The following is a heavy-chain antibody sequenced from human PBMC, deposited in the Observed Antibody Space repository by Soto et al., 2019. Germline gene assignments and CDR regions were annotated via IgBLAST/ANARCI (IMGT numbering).Heavy chain of an antibody. CDR2: ISWNSGSI. J-gene: IGHJ6*02. V-gene: IGHV3-9*01. Sequence: EVQLVESGGGLVQPGRSLRLSCAASGFTFDDYAMHWVRQAPGKGLEWVSGISWNSGSIGYADSVKGRFTISRDNAKNSLYLQKNSLRAEDTTLYYCAKSRWVPVAGDYYYYGMDVWGQGTTVTVSS. CDR3: AKSRWVPVAGDYYYYGMDV. D-gene: IGHD6-19*01. CDR1: GFTFDDYA.